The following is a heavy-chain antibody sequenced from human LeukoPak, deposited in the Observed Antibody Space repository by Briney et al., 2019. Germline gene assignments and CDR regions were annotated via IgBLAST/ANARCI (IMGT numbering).Heavy chain of an antibody. CDR3: AKVTYGSGTYGAFDS. CDR1: GFTVSSNY. CDR2: IYSGGST. J-gene: IGHJ4*02. Sequence: SGGSLRLSCAASGFTVSSNYMSWVRQAPGRGLEWVSVIYSGGSTYYADSVKGRFTISRDNSKNTLYLQMNSLRAEDTAVYYCAKVTYGSGTYGAFDSWGQGTLVTVSS. V-gene: IGHV3-53*01. D-gene: IGHD3-10*01.